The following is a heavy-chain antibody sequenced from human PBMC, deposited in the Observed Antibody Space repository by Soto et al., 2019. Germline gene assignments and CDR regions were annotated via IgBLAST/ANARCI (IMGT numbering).Heavy chain of an antibody. D-gene: IGHD6-19*01. CDR1: GGSISSTNYYY. CDR3: ARHSSGWPFDY. CDR2: IYYSGST. V-gene: IGHV4-39*01. Sequence: QLQLQESGPGLVKPSETLSLTSTVSGGSISSTNYYYWGWIRQPPGKGLEWIGSIYYSGSTFYDPSLRSRVTISVDTSKNQFSLKLSSVTAADTAIYYCARHSSGWPFDYWGQGTLVTVSS. J-gene: IGHJ4*02.